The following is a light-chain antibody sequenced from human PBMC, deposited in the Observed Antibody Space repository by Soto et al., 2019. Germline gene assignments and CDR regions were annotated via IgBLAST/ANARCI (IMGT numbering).Light chain of an antibody. V-gene: IGLV2-14*01. CDR2: EVS. CDR1: SSDVGAYNY. Sequence: QSALTQPASVSGSPGQSITISCTGTSSDVGAYNYVSWYQQHPGKAPKLMIYEVSNRPSGVSNRFSGSKSGNTASLTISGLQAEDEADYYCAAWDDSLNGRVFGGGTKLTVL. J-gene: IGLJ3*02. CDR3: AAWDDSLNGRV.